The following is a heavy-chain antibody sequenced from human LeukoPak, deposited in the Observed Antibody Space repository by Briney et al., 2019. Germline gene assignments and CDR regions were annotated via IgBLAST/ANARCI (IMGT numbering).Heavy chain of an antibody. CDR2: INHSGST. V-gene: IGHV4-34*01. J-gene: IGHJ4*02. CDR1: GGSSSGYY. Sequence: SETLSLTCAVYGGSSSGYYWSWIRQPPGKGLEWIGEINHSGSTNYNPSLKSRVTISVDTSKNQFSLKLSSVTAADTAVYYCARAFTIFGVVIRYYFDYWGQGTLVTVSS. CDR3: ARAFTIFGVVIRYYFDY. D-gene: IGHD3-3*01.